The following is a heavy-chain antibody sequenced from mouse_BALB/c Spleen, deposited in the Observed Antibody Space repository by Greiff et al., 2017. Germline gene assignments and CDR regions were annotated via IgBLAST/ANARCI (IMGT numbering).Heavy chain of an antibody. CDR2: INPSTGYT. Sequence: VKLQESGAELAKPGASVKMSCKASGYTFTSYWMHWVKQRPGQGLEWIGYINPSTGYTEYNQKFKDKATLTADKSSSTAYMQLSSLTSEDSAIYYCARHTYYRYDVAMDYWGQGTSVTVSS. J-gene: IGHJ4*01. D-gene: IGHD2-14*01. CDR1: GYTFTSYW. CDR3: ARHTYYRYDVAMDY. V-gene: IGHV1-7*01.